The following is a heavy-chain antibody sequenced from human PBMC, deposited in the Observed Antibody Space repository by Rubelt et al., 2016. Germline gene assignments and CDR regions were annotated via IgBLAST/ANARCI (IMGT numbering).Heavy chain of an antibody. Sequence: QVQLVQSGAEVKKPGASVKVSCKASGYTFTSYYMHWVRQAPGQGLEWMGWINTNTGNPTYAQGFTGRFVFSLDTSVSTAYLQISSLKAEDTAVYYCARDLDIKQQLVAGQNWFDPWGQGTLVTVSS. CDR1: GYTFTSYY. CDR3: ARDLDIKQQLVAGQNWFDP. CDR2: INTNTGNP. J-gene: IGHJ5*02. D-gene: IGHD6-13*01. V-gene: IGHV7-4-1*02.